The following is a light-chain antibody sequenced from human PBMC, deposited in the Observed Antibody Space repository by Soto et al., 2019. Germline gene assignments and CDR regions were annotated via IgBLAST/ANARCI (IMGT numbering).Light chain of an antibody. Sequence: EIVLTQSPGTLSLSPGERATLSCRASQSVSSSYLAWYQQKPGQTPRLLFYGASSRATGIPDRFSGSGSGTDFTLAISRLAPEDFAVYYCQQYGSSRFTFGPGTKVDIK. J-gene: IGKJ3*01. CDR1: QSVSSSY. CDR2: GAS. CDR3: QQYGSSRFT. V-gene: IGKV3-20*01.